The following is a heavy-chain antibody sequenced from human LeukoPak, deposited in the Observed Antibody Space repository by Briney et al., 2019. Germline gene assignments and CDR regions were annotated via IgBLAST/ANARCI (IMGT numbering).Heavy chain of an antibody. J-gene: IGHJ4*02. CDR1: GGSISSGGYY. CDR2: IYHSGST. CDR3: ARDGEEMAADY. D-gene: IGHD5-24*01. V-gene: IGHV4-30-2*01. Sequence: SKTLSLTCTVSGGSISSGGYYWSWIRQPPGKGLEWIGYIYHSGSTYYNPSLKSRVTISVDRSKNQFSLKLSSVTAADTAVYYCARDGEEMAADYWGQGTLVTVSS.